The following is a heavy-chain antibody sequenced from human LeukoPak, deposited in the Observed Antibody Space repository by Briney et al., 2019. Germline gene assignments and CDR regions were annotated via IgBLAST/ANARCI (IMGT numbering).Heavy chain of an antibody. CDR2: ITGSGSGT. V-gene: IGHV3-23*01. Sequence: GGSLRLSCAASGFTFSSYAMSWVRQAPGKGLEWVSTITGSGSGTYYADSVKGRFTISRDNSRNTLFLQMNSLRVEDTAVYYCAKGRCGSTSCYYFDYWGQGTLVTVSS. CDR1: GFTFSSYA. CDR3: AKGRCGSTSCYYFDY. J-gene: IGHJ4*01. D-gene: IGHD2-2*01.